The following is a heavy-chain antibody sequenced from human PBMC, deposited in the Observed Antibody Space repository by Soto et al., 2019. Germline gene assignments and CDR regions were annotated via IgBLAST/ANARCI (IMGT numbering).Heavy chain of an antibody. D-gene: IGHD3-10*01. CDR1: GGSISSYY. Sequence: SETLSLTCTVSGGSISSYYWSWIRQPAGKGLEWIGRIYTSGSTNYNPSLKSRVTMSVDTSKNQFSLKLSSVTAPDTAVYYCGRDLIWFGELSPVIWFDPWGQGTLVTVSS. CDR2: IYTSGST. CDR3: GRDLIWFGELSPVIWFDP. J-gene: IGHJ5*02. V-gene: IGHV4-4*07.